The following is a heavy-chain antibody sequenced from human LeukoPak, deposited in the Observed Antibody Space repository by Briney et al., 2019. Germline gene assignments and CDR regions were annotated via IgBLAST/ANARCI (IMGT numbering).Heavy chain of an antibody. J-gene: IGHJ6*02. Sequence: KPSETLSLTCAVYGGSFSGYYWSWIRQPPGKGLEWIGEINHSGSTNYNPSLKSRVISVDTSKNQFSLKLSSVTAADTAVYYCARGSYSSGHWNVWGQGTTVTVSS. V-gene: IGHV4-34*01. CDR3: ARGSYSSGHWNV. CDR1: GGSFSGYY. CDR2: INHSGST. D-gene: IGHD3-22*01.